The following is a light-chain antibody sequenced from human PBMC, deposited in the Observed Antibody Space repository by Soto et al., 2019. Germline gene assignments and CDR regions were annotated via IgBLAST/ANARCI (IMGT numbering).Light chain of an antibody. V-gene: IGLV2-23*01. CDR3: CSYAGQRVV. CDR1: YNL. J-gene: IGLJ2*01. CDR2: EGN. Sequence: QSALTQPASVSGSPGQSITISCTYNLVSWYQQHPGKAPKLMIYEGNKRPSGVSNRFSGSKSGHTASLTNSGLQAEDESDYYCCSYAGQRVVFGGGTKLTVL.